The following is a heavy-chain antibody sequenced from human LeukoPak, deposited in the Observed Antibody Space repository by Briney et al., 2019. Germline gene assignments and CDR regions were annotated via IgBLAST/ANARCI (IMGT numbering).Heavy chain of an antibody. Sequence: GGSLRLSCAASGFTFSSYWMHWVRQAPGKGLEWVANIKQDGSEKDYVDSVKGRFTISRDNAKNSLYLQMNGLRAEDTGVYYCARGDTQSKYRQFDSWGQGSLVIVSS. CDR1: GFTFSSYW. D-gene: IGHD3-16*02. CDR2: IKQDGSEK. J-gene: IGHJ4*02. V-gene: IGHV3-7*04. CDR3: ARGDTQSKYRQFDS.